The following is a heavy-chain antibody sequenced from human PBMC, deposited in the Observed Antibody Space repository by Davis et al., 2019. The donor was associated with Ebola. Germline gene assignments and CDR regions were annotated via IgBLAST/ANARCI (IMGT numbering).Heavy chain of an antibody. CDR2: ISHDGSYK. V-gene: IGHV3-30*04. Sequence: GGSLRLSCAASGFTFSSYAMHWVRQAPGKGLDWVAFISHDGSYKFYADSVKGRFTISRDNSKNTVYLQMNSLRAEDTAVYYCTRMYSGSPEGGDYWGQGTLVIVSS. CDR3: TRMYSGSPEGGDY. J-gene: IGHJ4*02. CDR1: GFTFSSYA. D-gene: IGHD1-26*01.